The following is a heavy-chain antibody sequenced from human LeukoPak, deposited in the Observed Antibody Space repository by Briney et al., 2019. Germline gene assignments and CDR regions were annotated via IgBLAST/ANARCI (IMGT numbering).Heavy chain of an antibody. D-gene: IGHD2-15*01. J-gene: IGHJ4*02. Sequence: GGCLRLACAASGLIFSNYAMQWVRQAPGKGLGWVAVISYDDNTKHYADSVKGRVTISRDTSRSTLYLQMNSLRAEDAAVYYCAKAPVTSCRGAFCYPFDYWGQGNLVTVSS. CDR3: AKAPVTSCRGAFCYPFDY. V-gene: IGHV3-30*04. CDR2: ISYDDNTK. CDR1: GLIFSNYA.